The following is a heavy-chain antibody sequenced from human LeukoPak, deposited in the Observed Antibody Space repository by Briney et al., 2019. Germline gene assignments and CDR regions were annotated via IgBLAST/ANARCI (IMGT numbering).Heavy chain of an antibody. J-gene: IGHJ5*02. V-gene: IGHV4-31*03. D-gene: IGHD2-15*01. CDR3: AREGNYCSGGSCYPGWFDP. CDR2: IYYSGST. Sequence: SETLSLTCTVSGVSISSGGYYWSWIRRHPGKGLEWIGYIYYSGSTYYNPSLKSRVTISVDTSKNQFSLKLSSVTAADTAVYYCAREGNYCSGGSCYPGWFDPWGQGTLVTVSS. CDR1: GVSISSGGYY.